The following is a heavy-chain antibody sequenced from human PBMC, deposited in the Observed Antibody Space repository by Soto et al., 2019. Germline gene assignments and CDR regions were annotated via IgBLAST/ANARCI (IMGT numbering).Heavy chain of an antibody. J-gene: IGHJ6*02. CDR1: GGTFSSYT. CDR2: IIPILGIA. V-gene: IGHV1-69*02. Sequence: QVQLVQSGAEVKKPGSSVKVSCKASGGTFSSYTISWVRQAPGQGLEWMGRIIPILGIANYAQKFQGRVTITAEKSTSTAYMELSSLRSKDTAVYYCAYSSSWYYYYGMDVWGQGTTVTVSS. CDR3: AYSSSWYYYYGMDV. D-gene: IGHD6-13*01.